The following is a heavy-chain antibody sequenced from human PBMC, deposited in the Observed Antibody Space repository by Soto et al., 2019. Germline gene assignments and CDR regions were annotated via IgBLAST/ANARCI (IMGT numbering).Heavy chain of an antibody. V-gene: IGHV3-9*01. Sequence: EVQLVESGGGLVQPGRSLRLSCAASGFTFDDYAMHWVRQAPGKGLEWVSGISWNSGSIGYADSVKGRFTISRDNAKNSLYLQMYSLRAEDTALYYCAKGHLYYYYYMDVWGKGTTVTVSS. CDR2: ISWNSGSI. CDR3: AKGHLYYYYYMDV. J-gene: IGHJ6*03. CDR1: GFTFDDYA.